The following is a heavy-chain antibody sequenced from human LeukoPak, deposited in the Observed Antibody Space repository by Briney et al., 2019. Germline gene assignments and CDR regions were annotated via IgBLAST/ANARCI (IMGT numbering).Heavy chain of an antibody. Sequence: ASVKVSCKASGYTFTGYYMHWVRQAPGQGLEWMGWINPNSGDTNYAQKFQGRVTMTRDTSISTAYMELSRLRSDDTAVYYCATEYYFDSSGTALDYWGQGTLVTVSS. D-gene: IGHD3-22*01. V-gene: IGHV1-2*02. CDR2: INPNSGDT. CDR1: GYTFTGYY. J-gene: IGHJ4*02. CDR3: ATEYYFDSSGTALDY.